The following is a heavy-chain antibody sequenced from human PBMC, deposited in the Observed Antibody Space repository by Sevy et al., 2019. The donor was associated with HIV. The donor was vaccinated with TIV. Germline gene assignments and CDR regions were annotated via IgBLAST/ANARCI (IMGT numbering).Heavy chain of an antibody. V-gene: IGHV3-15*01. CDR1: GFTFSNAW. Sequence: GGSLRLSCAASGFTFSNAWMSWVRQAPGKGLEWVGRIKSKTDGGTTDYAAPVKGRFTISRDDSKNTLYLQMNSLKPEDTAIYYCTTDSKKLGLSALLDYWDQGTLVTVSS. CDR2: IKSKTDGGTT. D-gene: IGHD7-27*01. J-gene: IGHJ4*02. CDR3: TTDSKKLGLSALLDY.